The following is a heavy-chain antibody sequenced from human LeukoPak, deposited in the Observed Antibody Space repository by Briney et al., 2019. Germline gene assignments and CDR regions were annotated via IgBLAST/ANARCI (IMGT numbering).Heavy chain of an antibody. V-gene: IGHV4-4*07. Sequence: SETLSLTCTVSGGSISSYYWSWIRQPAGKGLEWIGRIYTSGSTKYNPSLKSRVTMYVDTSKSQFSLKLTSVTAADTAVYYCARRTDSGYSSSSSAFDVWGQGTMVTVSS. CDR2: IYTSGST. CDR3: ARRTDSGYSSSSSAFDV. CDR1: GGSISSYY. D-gene: IGHD6-6*01. J-gene: IGHJ3*01.